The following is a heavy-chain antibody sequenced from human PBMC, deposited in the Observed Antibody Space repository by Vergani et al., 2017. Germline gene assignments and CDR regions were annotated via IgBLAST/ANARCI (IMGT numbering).Heavy chain of an antibody. V-gene: IGHV5-51*01. J-gene: IGHJ3*02. CDR1: GYSFTSYW. Sequence: EVQLVQSGAEVKKPGESLKISCKGSGYSFTSYWIGWVRQMPGKGLEWMGIIYPCDYPGDSDTSYSPSFQGQVTISADKSISTAYLQWSSLKASDTAIYYCARQGPNDAFDIWGQGTMVTVSS. CDR2: IYPCDYPGDSDT. CDR3: ARQGPNDAFDI.